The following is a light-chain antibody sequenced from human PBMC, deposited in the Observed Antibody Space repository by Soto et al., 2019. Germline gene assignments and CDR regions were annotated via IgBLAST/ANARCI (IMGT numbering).Light chain of an antibody. CDR2: EVN. V-gene: IGLV2-18*01. J-gene: IGLJ1*01. CDR1: SSDVDIYNR. CDR3: TLFTVSGTFV. Sequence: QSALTQPPSVSGSPGQSVTISCTGTSSDVDIYNRVSWYQQPPGTAPKLIIFEVNNRPPGVPDRFSGSKSGNTASLIISGLQADDEADYFCTLFTVSGTFVFGTGTKVTVL.